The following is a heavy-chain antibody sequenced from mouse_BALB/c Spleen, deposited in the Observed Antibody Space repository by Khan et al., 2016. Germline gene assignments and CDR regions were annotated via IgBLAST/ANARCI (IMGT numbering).Heavy chain of an antibody. Sequence: EVQLQESGPGLVKPSQSLSLTCSVTGYSITSGYYWNWIRQFPGNKLEWMGYISYDGSNNYNPSLKNRISITRDTSKNQFFLKLNSVTTEDTATYDCAGDSYYCDYWGQGTTLTVSS. J-gene: IGHJ2*01. CDR3: AGDSYYCDY. V-gene: IGHV3-6*02. CDR1: GYSITSGYY. CDR2: ISYDGSN.